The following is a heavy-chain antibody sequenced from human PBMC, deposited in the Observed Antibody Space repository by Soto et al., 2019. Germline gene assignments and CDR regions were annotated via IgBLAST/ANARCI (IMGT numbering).Heavy chain of an antibody. D-gene: IGHD5-12*01. CDR2: INPSGGIT. J-gene: IGHJ6*02. Sequence: ASLSVSFKAAGYTFTSYYMHWVRQAPGQWLELMGIINPSGGITNYAHKFQGRVTITRDTSKSTVYMELSSLRSEDTAVFYCAKAYSGYEPRELYYYGMEVWGQGTTVNVSS. CDR1: GYTFTSYY. CDR3: AKAYSGYEPRELYYYGMEV. V-gene: IGHV1-46*03.